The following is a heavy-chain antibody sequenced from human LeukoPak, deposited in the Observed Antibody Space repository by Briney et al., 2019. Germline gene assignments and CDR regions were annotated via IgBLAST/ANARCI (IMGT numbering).Heavy chain of an antibody. V-gene: IGHV3-30*02. J-gene: IGHJ4*02. CDR1: GFTFSSYG. D-gene: IGHD6-19*01. CDR3: ARLRIAVAGTIDY. Sequence: GRSLRLSCAASGFTFSSYGMHWVRQAPGKGLEWVAFIRYDGSNKYYADSVKGRFTISRDNSKNTLYLQMNSLRAEDTAVYYCARLRIAVAGTIDYWGQGTLVTVSS. CDR2: IRYDGSNK.